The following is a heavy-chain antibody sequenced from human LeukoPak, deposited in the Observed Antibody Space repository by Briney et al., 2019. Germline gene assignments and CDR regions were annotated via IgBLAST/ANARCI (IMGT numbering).Heavy chain of an antibody. Sequence: SETLSLTCTVSGGSISSYYWSWIRQPPGKGLEWIGYIYYSGSTNYNPSLKSRVTISVDTSKNQFSLKLSSVTAADTAVYYCARARGDGSGSYYKFPFDYWGQGTLVTVSS. CDR3: ARARGDGSGSYYKFPFDY. V-gene: IGHV4-59*01. CDR1: GGSISSYY. J-gene: IGHJ4*02. D-gene: IGHD3-10*01. CDR2: IYYSGST.